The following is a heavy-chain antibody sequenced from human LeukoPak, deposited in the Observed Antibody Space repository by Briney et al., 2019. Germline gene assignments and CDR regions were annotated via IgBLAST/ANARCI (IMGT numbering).Heavy chain of an antibody. J-gene: IGHJ5*02. Sequence: PGGSLRLSCAASGFTFSSYAMSWVRQAPGKGLEWVSAISGSGDSTYYGDSVKGRFTISRDNSKNTLYLQMNSLRAEDTAVYYCAKTRPLDSSSWSHGDLWGQGTLVTVSS. CDR3: AKTRPLDSSSWSHGDL. D-gene: IGHD6-13*01. V-gene: IGHV3-23*01. CDR1: GFTFSSYA. CDR2: ISGSGDST.